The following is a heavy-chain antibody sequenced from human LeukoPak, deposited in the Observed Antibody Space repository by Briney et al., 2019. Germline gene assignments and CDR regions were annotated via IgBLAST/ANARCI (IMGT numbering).Heavy chain of an antibody. J-gene: IGHJ3*02. Sequence: KPSETLSLTCTVSGGSISSYYWSWIRQPPGKGLEWIGYIYYSGSTNYNPSLKSRVTISVDTSKDQFSLKLSSVTAADMAVYYCARGGTIFGVVIGSIDAFDIWGQGTMVTVSS. D-gene: IGHD3-3*01. CDR3: ARGGTIFGVVIGSIDAFDI. CDR2: IYYSGST. V-gene: IGHV4-59*01. CDR1: GGSISSYY.